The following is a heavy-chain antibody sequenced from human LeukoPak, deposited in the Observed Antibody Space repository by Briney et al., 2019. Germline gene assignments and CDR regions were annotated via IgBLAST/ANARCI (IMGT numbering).Heavy chain of an antibody. Sequence: GGSLRLSCAASGFTFSSYAMSWVRQAPGKGLEWVSSITANGGGTYYADSVKGRFSISRDNSRNTLYLQVTSLRAEDTAVYYCAKLTSDTMVRGVTTDYWGQGTLVTVSP. D-gene: IGHD3-10*01. CDR1: GFTFSSYA. CDR3: AKLTSDTMVRGVTTDY. J-gene: IGHJ4*02. CDR2: ITANGGGT. V-gene: IGHV3-23*01.